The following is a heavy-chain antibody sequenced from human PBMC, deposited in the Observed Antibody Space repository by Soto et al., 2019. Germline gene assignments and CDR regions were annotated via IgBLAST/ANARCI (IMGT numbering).Heavy chain of an antibody. CDR3: AKDYNYGSGSPYTKYYYYYGMDV. CDR2: ITVNGGGT. CDR1: GFTFSSYA. Sequence: GGSLRLSCAASGFTFSSYAMSWVRQAPGKGLEWVSGITVNGGGTYYADSVKGRFTVSRDNSKNTLYLQMNSLRAEDTAVYYCAKDYNYGSGSPYTKYYYYYGMDVWGQGTTVTVSS. D-gene: IGHD3-10*01. V-gene: IGHV3-23*01. J-gene: IGHJ6*02.